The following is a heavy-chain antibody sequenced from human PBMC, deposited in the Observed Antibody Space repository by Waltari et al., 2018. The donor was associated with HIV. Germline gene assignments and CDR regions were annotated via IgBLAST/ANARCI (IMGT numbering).Heavy chain of an antibody. CDR2: ISGYNGKT. D-gene: IGHD1-26*01. V-gene: IGHV1-18*01. J-gene: IGHJ6*02. CDR3: ARDSQVGQQNYYYYGLDV. CDR1: GYTFFSYG. Sequence: QIELVQSGAEVKKPGASVKVSCEASGYTFFSYGISWVRQAPGQGLEWMGWISGYNGKTYYAQNFQGRVTMTTDTSTGTSYMERRSLRSDDTAVYYCARDSQVGQQNYYYYGLDVWGQGTTVTVSS.